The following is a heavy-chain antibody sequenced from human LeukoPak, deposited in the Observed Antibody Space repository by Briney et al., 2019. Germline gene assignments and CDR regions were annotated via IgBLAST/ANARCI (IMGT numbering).Heavy chain of an antibody. CDR3: ARGVGGGITIFGVVIMKGFDY. V-gene: IGHV1-24*01. CDR1: GYTPTELS. Sequence: ASVKVSCKVSGYTPTELSMHWVRQAPGKGLEWMGGFDPEDGETIYAQKFQGRVTMTEDTSTSTAYMELRSLRSDDTAVYYCARGVGGGITIFGVVIMKGFDYWGQGTLVTVSS. CDR2: FDPEDGET. D-gene: IGHD3-3*01. J-gene: IGHJ4*02.